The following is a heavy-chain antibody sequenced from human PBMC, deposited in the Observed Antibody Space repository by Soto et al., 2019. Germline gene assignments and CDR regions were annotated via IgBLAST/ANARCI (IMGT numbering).Heavy chain of an antibody. J-gene: IGHJ6*02. CDR2: ISSSGSTI. Sequence: GGSLSLSCSASGFTFSSYEMNWVRQAPGQGLEWVSYISSSGSTIYYADSVKGRFTISRDNAKNSLYLQMNSLRAEDTAVYYCARDSHSKHYYYYAMDVWCQGPTVTVFS. CDR1: GFTFSSYE. V-gene: IGHV3-48*03. CDR3: ARDSHSKHYYYYAMDV.